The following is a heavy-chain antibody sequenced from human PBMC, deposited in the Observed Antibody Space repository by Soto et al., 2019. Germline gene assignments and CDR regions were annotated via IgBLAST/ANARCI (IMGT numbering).Heavy chain of an antibody. V-gene: IGHV1-69*01. Sequence: QVQLVQSGAEVKKPGSSVKVSCKASGGTFSSYAISWVRQAPGQGLEWMGGIIPIFGTANYAQKFQGRVTITADESTSTAYMELSSLRSEDTAVYYCASASQIELGSYPSYYYGMDVWGQGTTDTVSS. CDR1: GGTFSSYA. J-gene: IGHJ6*02. D-gene: IGHD3-16*01. CDR3: ASASQIELGSYPSYYYGMDV. CDR2: IIPIFGTA.